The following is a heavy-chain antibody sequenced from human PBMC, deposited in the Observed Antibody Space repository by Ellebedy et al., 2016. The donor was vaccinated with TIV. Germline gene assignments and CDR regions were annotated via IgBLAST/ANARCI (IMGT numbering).Heavy chain of an antibody. CDR3: ARAGGVGTVDC. V-gene: IGHV3-7*03. D-gene: IGHD3-16*01. Sequence: GESLKISCGTSGFTFSNYWMTWVRQAPGKGLEWVANIKQDGSEKYYVDSVKGRFSISRDNTKNSLYLQMNSPRADDTAVYYCARAGGVGTVDCWGQGTLVTVSS. J-gene: IGHJ4*02. CDR1: GFTFSNYW. CDR2: IKQDGSEK.